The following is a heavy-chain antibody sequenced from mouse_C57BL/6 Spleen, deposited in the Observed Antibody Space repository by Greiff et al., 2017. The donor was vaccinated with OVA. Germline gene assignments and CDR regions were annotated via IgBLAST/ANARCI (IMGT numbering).Heavy chain of an antibody. CDR1: GYTFTSYW. V-gene: IGHV1-55*01. CDR2: IYPGSGST. CDR3: ASGGGTGYYFDY. Sequence: QVQLKQPGAELVKPGASVKMSCKASGYTFTSYWITWVKQRPGQGLEWIGDIYPGSGSTNYNEKFKSKATLTVDTSSSTAYMQLSSLTSEDSAVYYCASGGGTGYYFDYWGQGTTLTVSS. D-gene: IGHD3-3*01. J-gene: IGHJ2*01.